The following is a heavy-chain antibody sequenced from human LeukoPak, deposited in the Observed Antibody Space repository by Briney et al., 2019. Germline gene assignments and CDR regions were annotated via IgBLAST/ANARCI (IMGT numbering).Heavy chain of an antibody. CDR2: MNPNSGNT. CDR3: ARSLFRESCADN. V-gene: IGHV1-8*01. J-gene: IGHJ4*02. CDR1: GYTFTSYD. D-gene: IGHD3-10*01. Sequence: GASVKVSCKASGYTFTSYDINWVRQATGQGLEWMGWMNPNSGNTGYAQKFQGRVTMTRNTSISTAYMELSRLRSDDTAVYYCARSLFRESCADNWGQGTPVTVSS.